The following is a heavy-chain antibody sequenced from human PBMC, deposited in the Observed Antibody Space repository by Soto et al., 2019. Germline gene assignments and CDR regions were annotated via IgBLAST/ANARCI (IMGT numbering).Heavy chain of an antibody. D-gene: IGHD3-9*01. V-gene: IGHV1-46*03. CDR1: GYTFTSYY. CDR2: INPSGGST. Sequence: ASVKVSCKASGYTFTSYYMHWVRQAPGQGLEWMGIINPSGGSTSYAQKFQGRVTMTRDTSTSTVYMELSSLRSEDTAVYYCARDLRVYYDILTGFGHDMDIWGKGTTVTVSS. CDR3: ARDLRVYYDILTGFGHDMDI. J-gene: IGHJ6*03.